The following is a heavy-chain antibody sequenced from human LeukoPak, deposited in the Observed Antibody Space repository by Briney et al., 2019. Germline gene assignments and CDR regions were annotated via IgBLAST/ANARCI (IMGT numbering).Heavy chain of an antibody. J-gene: IGHJ6*02. CDR2: IYHSGST. D-gene: IGHD6-13*01. V-gene: IGHV4-38-2*02. CDR1: GYSISSGYY. CDR3: ARIIAAAGTGYYYYYGMDV. Sequence: SETLSLTCTVSGYSISSGYYWGWIRQPPGQGLEWIGSIYHSGSTYYNPSLKSQVTISVDTSKNQFSLKLSSVTAADTAVYYCARIIAAAGTGYYYYYGMDVWGQGTTVTVSS.